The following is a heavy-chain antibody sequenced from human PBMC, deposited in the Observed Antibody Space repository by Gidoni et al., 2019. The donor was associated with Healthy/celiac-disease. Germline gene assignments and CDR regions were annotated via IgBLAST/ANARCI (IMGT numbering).Heavy chain of an antibody. CDR2: ISYDGINK. V-gene: IGHV3-30-3*01. CDR3: ARDSDGARGWFDP. Sequence: QVQLVESGGGVVQPGRSRRLSCAASGFTISSEAMHWVRQAPGQGLEWVAVISYDGINKYDAASVNGRFTISRDNSKNKLYLQMNSLRAEESAVYYCARDSDGARGWFDPSGQGPLVTVSS. D-gene: IGHD4-17*01. J-gene: IGHJ5*02. CDR1: GFTISSEA.